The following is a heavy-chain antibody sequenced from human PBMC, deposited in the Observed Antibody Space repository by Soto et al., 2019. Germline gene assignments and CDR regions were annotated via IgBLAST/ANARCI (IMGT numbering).Heavy chain of an antibody. CDR1: GGSISSYY. D-gene: IGHD4-17*01. J-gene: IGHJ6*02. Sequence: QVQLQESGPGLVKPSETLSLTCTVSGGSISSYYWSWIRQPPGKGLEWIGYIYYSGSTNYNPSLKSRVTISVDTSKNQFSLKLSSVAAADTAVYYCAGGCGDYLPYYCCGMDVWGQGTTVTVPS. CDR2: IYYSGST. CDR3: AGGCGDYLPYYCCGMDV. V-gene: IGHV4-59*01.